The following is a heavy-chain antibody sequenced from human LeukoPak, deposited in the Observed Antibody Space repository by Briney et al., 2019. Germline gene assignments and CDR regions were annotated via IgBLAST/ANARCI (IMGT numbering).Heavy chain of an antibody. CDR2: IGTGGDT. Sequence: PGDSLRHSCVASGFTFNIYPMTWVRQSPEKGLEWVSTIGTGGDTYYADSVKGRFTISRDDSKNTLYLQMHSLGAEDTAVYYCAKSRVVDRRGYFDYWGQGTLVTVSS. CDR1: GFTFNIYP. CDR3: AKSRVVDRRGYFDY. V-gene: IGHV3-23*01. D-gene: IGHD2-15*01. J-gene: IGHJ4*02.